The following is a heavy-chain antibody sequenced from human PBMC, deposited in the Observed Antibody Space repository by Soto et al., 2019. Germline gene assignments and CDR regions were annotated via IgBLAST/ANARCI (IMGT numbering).Heavy chain of an antibody. D-gene: IGHD3-10*01. CDR2: IYYTGST. CDR3: ARRYGSAFDI. V-gene: IGHV4-39*07. J-gene: IGHJ3*02. CDR1: DGSISSTNYY. Sequence: SETLSLTCTVSDGSISSTNYYWGWIRQPPGKGLEWIGSIYYTGSTYYNPSLKSRVTISVDTSKNQFSLKLSSVTAADTAVYYCARRYGSAFDIWGQGTMVTVSS.